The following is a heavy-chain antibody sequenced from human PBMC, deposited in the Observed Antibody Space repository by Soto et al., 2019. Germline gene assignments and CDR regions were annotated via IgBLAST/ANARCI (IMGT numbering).Heavy chain of an antibody. V-gene: IGHV3-23*01. Sequence: GGSLRLSCEGSGFTFSTYSMNWVRQAPGKGLEWVSGVSGISGSGGSTYYADSVKGRFTISRDNAKNSLYLQMNSLRDEDTAVYYCAREGYPFDYWGQGTLVTVSS. CDR1: GFTFSTYS. CDR3: AREGYPFDY. CDR2: ISGSGGST. D-gene: IGHD5-12*01. J-gene: IGHJ4*02.